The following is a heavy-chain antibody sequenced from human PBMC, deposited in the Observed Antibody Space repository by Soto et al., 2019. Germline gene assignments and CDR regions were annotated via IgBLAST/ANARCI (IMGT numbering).Heavy chain of an antibody. V-gene: IGHV4-59*12. J-gene: IGHJ6*02. D-gene: IGHD3-9*01. CDR3: ARGSAYYDILTGIPGPGYYYYGMDV. CDR1: GGSISSYY. CDR2: IYYSGST. Sequence: SETLSLTCTVSGGSISSYYWSWIRQPPGKGLEWIGYIYYSGSTNYNPSLKSRVTISVDTSKNQFSLKLSSVTAADTAVYYCARGSAYYDILTGIPGPGYYYYGMDVWGQGTTVTVSS.